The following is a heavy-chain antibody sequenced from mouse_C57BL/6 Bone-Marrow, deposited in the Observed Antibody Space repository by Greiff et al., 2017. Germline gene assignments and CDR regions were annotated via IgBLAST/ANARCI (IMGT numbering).Heavy chain of an antibody. CDR3: ARWGTTVVATDWYFDV. J-gene: IGHJ1*03. Sequence: VQLQQPGAELVKPGASVKLSCKASGYTFTSYWMHWVKQRPGRGLEWIGRIDPNSGGTKYNEKFKSKATLTVDKPSNTAYMQLSILTSEDSAVYYCARWGTTVVATDWYFDVWGTGTTVTVSS. V-gene: IGHV1-72*01. CDR2: IDPNSGGT. D-gene: IGHD1-1*01. CDR1: GYTFTSYW.